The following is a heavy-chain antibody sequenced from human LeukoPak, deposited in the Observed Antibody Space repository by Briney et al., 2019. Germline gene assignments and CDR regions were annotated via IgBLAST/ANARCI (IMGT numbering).Heavy chain of an antibody. J-gene: IGHJ6*03. V-gene: IGHV4-59*10. CDR2: IYSSGSS. CDR3: ARAALVTTSGYFYYYMDV. D-gene: IGHD2-21*02. Sequence: SETLSLTCDVSGGPIRGFYWTWIRQPVGKEPEWIGRIYSSGSSNYNPSLKSRLTLSVDMSKSQLSLKLGSVTAADTAVYYCARAALVTTSGYFYYYMDVWGTGTTVSVSS. CDR1: GGPIRGFY.